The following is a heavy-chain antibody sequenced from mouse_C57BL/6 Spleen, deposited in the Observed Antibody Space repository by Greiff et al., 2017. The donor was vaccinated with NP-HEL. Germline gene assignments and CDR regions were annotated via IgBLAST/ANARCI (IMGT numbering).Heavy chain of an antibody. CDR2: IWSGGST. J-gene: IGHJ3*01. CDR1: GFSLTSYG. CDR3: ARNYDYGNEPWFAY. D-gene: IGHD2-1*01. Sequence: QVHVKQSGPGLVQPSQSLSITCTVSGFSLTSYGVHWVRQSPGKGLEWLGVIWSGGSTDYNAAFISRLSISKDNSKSQVFFKMNSLQADDTAIYYCARNYDYGNEPWFAYWGQGTLVTVSA. V-gene: IGHV2-2*01.